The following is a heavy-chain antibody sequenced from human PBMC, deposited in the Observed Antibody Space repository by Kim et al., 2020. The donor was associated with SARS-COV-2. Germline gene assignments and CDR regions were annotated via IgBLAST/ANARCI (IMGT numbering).Heavy chain of an antibody. CDR3: AREAYSSSWY. Sequence: STYYNPTRKGRVTISVSTSKNQFSLKLSAVPAADTAVYYCAREAYSSSWYWGQGTLVTVSS. J-gene: IGHJ4*02. CDR2: ST. V-gene: IGHV4-39*07. D-gene: IGHD6-13*01.